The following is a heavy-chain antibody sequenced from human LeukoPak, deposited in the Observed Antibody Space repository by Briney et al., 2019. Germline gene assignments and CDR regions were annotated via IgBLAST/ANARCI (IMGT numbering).Heavy chain of an antibody. CDR2: IIPIFGTA. CDR3: ARGPRGYYDILTGYRSPEPFGY. J-gene: IGHJ4*02. CDR1: GGTFSSYA. D-gene: IGHD3-9*01. V-gene: IGHV1-69*13. Sequence: SVKVSCKASGGTFSSYAISWVRQAPGQGLEWMGGIIPIFGTANYAQKFQGRVTITADESTSTAYMELSSLRSEDTAVYYCARGPRGYYDILTGYRSPEPFGYWGQGTLVTVSS.